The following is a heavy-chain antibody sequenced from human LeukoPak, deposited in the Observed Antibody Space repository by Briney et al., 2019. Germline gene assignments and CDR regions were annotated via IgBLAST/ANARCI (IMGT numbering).Heavy chain of an antibody. V-gene: IGHV4-38-2*02. CDR2: IYHSGST. CDR1: GYSISSGYY. Sequence: SETLSLTCTVSGYSISSGYYWGWIRQPPGKGLEWIGSIYHSGSTYYNPSLKSRVTISVDTSKNQFSLKLSSVTAADTAVYYCARDYYYGSGSYIDYWGQGTLVTVSS. CDR3: ARDYYYGSGSYIDY. J-gene: IGHJ4*02. D-gene: IGHD3-10*01.